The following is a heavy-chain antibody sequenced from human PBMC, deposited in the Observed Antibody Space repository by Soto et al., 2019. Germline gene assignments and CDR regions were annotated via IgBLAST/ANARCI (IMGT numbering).Heavy chain of an antibody. CDR2: ISYDGSNK. CDR1: GFTFSTYG. CDR3: ANSPARRSCIGSYCYYSDY. Sequence: QVQLVESGGGVVQPGRSLRLSCAASGFTFSTYGRHRVRHAPGKGLEWVAVISYDGSNKFYADSVKGRFTISRDNSQNTLYLQMNSLITEDTAVYYCANSPARRSCIGSYCYYSDYWGQGTLVTVSS. J-gene: IGHJ4*02. D-gene: IGHD2-21*02. V-gene: IGHV3-30*18.